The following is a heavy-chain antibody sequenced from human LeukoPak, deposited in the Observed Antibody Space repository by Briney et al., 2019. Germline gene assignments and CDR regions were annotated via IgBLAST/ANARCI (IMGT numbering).Heavy chain of an antibody. CDR3: ARDYRHDYGDYFDY. CDR1: GFTFSSYA. V-gene: IGHV3-30-3*01. D-gene: IGHD4-17*01. J-gene: IGHJ4*02. Sequence: GGSLRLSCAASGFTFSSYAMHWVRQAPGQGLEWVAVISYDGSNKYYADSVKGRFTISRDNSKNTLYLQMNSLRAEDTAVYYCARDYRHDYGDYFDYWGQGTLVTVSS. CDR2: ISYDGSNK.